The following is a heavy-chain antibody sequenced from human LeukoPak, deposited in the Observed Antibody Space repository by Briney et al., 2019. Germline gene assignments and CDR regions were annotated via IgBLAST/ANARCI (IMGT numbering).Heavy chain of an antibody. Sequence: ASVKVSCKASGYTFTGSYMHWVRQAPGQGLEWMGWISAYNGNTNYAQKLQGRVTMTTDTSTSTAYMELRSLRPDDTAVYYCASGTWELLGFDYWGQGTLVTVSS. J-gene: IGHJ4*02. CDR1: GYTFTGSY. CDR2: ISAYNGNT. V-gene: IGHV1-18*04. D-gene: IGHD1-26*01. CDR3: ASGTWELLGFDY.